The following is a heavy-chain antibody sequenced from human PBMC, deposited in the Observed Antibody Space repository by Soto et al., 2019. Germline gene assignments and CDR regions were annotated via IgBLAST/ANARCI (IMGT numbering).Heavy chain of an antibody. CDR3: ARLLHITMVRGVPPHYYGMDV. J-gene: IGHJ6*02. Sequence: PGESLKISCKASGYSFSTYWFGWVRQMPGKGLEWMGIIYPGDSDTKYSPSLQGQVTISADTSISTAYLQWTSLKASDTAMYYCARLLHITMVRGVPPHYYGMDVWGQGTTVTVSS. CDR1: GYSFSTYW. CDR2: IYPGDSDT. D-gene: IGHD3-10*01. V-gene: IGHV5-51*01.